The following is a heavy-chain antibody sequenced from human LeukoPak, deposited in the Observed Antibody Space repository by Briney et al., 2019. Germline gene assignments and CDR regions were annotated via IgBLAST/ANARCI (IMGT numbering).Heavy chain of an antibody. CDR2: ISPSGGST. Sequence: GGSLRLSCTGSGFTFSRYTMNWVRQAPGQGLEWVSSISPSGGSTWNADSVKGRFTISRDNSKNTLYLQMDSLRVEDTAIYYCAKRLLKGEAGRALDYWGQGTLVPVSS. CDR3: AKRLLKGEAGRALDY. J-gene: IGHJ4*02. D-gene: IGHD2-15*01. V-gene: IGHV3-23*01. CDR1: GFTFSRYT.